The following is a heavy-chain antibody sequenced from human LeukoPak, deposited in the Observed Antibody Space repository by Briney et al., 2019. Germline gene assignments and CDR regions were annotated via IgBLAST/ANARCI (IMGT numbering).Heavy chain of an antibody. J-gene: IGHJ4*02. Sequence: ASVKVSCKASGYSFTSHHMHWVRQAPGQGLEWMGIINPSGGSTSYAQKFQGRVTMTRDTSVSTAYMELTSLRSDDTAVYFCAREFRVVMTAFLDYWGQGTLVIVSS. CDR2: INPSGGST. V-gene: IGHV1-46*01. CDR1: GYSFTSHH. D-gene: IGHD2-21*02. CDR3: AREFRVVMTAFLDY.